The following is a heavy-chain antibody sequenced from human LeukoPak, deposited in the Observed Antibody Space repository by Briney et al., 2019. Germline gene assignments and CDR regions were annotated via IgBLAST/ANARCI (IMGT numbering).Heavy chain of an antibody. J-gene: IGHJ6*02. V-gene: IGHV4-4*02. D-gene: IGHD4-17*01. CDR3: ASRYGEEYYYGMDV. Sequence: SETLSLTCAVPGGSISSSNWWGWVRQPPGKGLEWIGEIYHSGSTNYNPSLKSRVTISVDKSKNQFSLKLSSVTAADTAVYYCASRYGEEYYYGMDVWGQGTTVTVSS. CDR1: GGSISSSNW. CDR2: IYHSGST.